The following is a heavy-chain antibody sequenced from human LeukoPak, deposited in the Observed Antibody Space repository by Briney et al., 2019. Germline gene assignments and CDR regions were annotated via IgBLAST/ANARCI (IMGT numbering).Heavy chain of an antibody. D-gene: IGHD3-16*01. Sequence: KISCKGTGYSFTNYWIGWVRQAPGQGLEWMGGIIPIFGTANYAQKFQGRVTITADKSTSRAYMELSSLRSEDTAVYYCARVMLGEIITIYSGYYYMDVWGKGATVTVSS. CDR1: GYSFTNYW. CDR3: ARVMLGEIITIYSGYYYMDV. V-gene: IGHV1-69*06. J-gene: IGHJ6*03. CDR2: IIPIFGTA.